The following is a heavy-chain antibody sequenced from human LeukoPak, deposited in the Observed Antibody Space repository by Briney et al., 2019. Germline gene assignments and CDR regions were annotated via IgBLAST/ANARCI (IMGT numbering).Heavy chain of an antibody. CDR1: GYTVTSYG. J-gene: IGHJ3*02. CDR2: ISAYNGNT. Sequence: ASVKVSCKASGYTVTSYGISWVRQAPGQGVEWMGWISAYNGNTNYAQKLQGRVTMTTDTSTSTAYMDLRCLRSDDTAVYYCARAVMITFGGVIGAFDIWGQGTMVTVSS. CDR3: ARAVMITFGGVIGAFDI. V-gene: IGHV1-18*01. D-gene: IGHD3-16*01.